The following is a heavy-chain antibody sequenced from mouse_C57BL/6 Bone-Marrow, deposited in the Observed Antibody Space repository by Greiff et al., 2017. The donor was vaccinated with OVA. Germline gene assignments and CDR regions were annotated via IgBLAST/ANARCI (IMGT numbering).Heavy chain of an antibody. V-gene: IGHV1-61*01. CDR1: GYTFTSYW. Sequence: QVQLQQPGAELVRPGSSVKLSCKASGYTFTSYWMDWVKQRPGQGLEWIGNIYPSDSEPHYNQKFKDKATLTVDKSSSTAYMQLSSRTSEDSAVYYWARYHGSSYPYYFDYWGQGTTLTVSA. J-gene: IGHJ2*01. D-gene: IGHD1-1*01. CDR3: ARYHGSSYPYYFDY. CDR2: IYPSDSEP.